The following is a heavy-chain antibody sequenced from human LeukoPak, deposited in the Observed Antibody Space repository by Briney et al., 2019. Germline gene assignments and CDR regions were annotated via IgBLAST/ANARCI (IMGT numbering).Heavy chain of an antibody. CDR3: AELGITMIGGV. CDR2: ISSSSSYI. J-gene: IGHJ6*04. CDR1: GFTFSSYS. V-gene: IGHV3-21*01. Sequence: AGGSLRLSCAASGFTFSSYSMNWVRQAPGKGLEWVSSISSSSSYIYYTDSVKGRFTISRDNAKKSLYLQMNSLRAEDTAVYYCAELGITMIGGVWGKGTTVTISS. D-gene: IGHD3-10*02.